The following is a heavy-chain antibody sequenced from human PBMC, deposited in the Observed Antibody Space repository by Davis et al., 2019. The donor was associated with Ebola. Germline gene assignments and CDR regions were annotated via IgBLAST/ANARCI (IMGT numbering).Heavy chain of an antibody. CDR1: GYTFTSYG. V-gene: IGHV1-18*04. D-gene: IGHD7-27*01. CDR3: ARDHWGSGVGRACDY. Sequence: ASVKVSCKASGYTFTSYGISWVRQAPGQGLEWMGWISAYNGDTNYAQKLQGRVTLTTDTSTSTAYMELRSLRSDDTAVYYCARDHWGSGVGRACDYWGQGTLVTVSS. CDR2: ISAYNGDT. J-gene: IGHJ4*02.